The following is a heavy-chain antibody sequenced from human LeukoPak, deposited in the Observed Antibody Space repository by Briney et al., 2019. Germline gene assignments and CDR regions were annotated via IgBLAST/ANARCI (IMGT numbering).Heavy chain of an antibody. CDR1: GYTFTSYD. D-gene: IGHD2-15*01. Sequence: ASVKVSCKASGYTFTSYDINWVRQATGQGLEWMGWMIPNSGNTGYAQKFQGRVTMTRNTSISTAYMELSSLRSEDTAVYYCARSKCSGGSCYDRYWGQGTLVTVSS. V-gene: IGHV1-8*01. CDR2: MIPNSGNT. J-gene: IGHJ4*02. CDR3: ARSKCSGGSCYDRY.